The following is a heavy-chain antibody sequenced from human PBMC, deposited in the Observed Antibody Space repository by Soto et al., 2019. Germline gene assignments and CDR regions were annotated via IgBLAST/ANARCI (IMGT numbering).Heavy chain of an antibody. CDR3: ARGGTPIDY. D-gene: IGHD3-16*01. V-gene: IGHV1-3*01. J-gene: IGHJ4*02. Sequence: ASVKVSCKASGYSFTSYAIHWMRQAPGQRLEWMGWINAGNGNTKVPQKFQGRVTITADKSTSTAYMELRSLRSDDTAVYYCARGGTPIDYWAQGTLVTVSS. CDR1: GYSFTSYA. CDR2: INAGNGNT.